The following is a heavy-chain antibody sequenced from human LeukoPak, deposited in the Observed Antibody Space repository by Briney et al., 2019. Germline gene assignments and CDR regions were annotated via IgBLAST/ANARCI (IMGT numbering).Heavy chain of an antibody. CDR2: ISYSGTT. V-gene: IGHV4-39*07. D-gene: IGHD6-19*01. CDR3: ARGGALAVAGTTPLDY. J-gene: IGHJ4*02. CDR1: GGSISSRPYY. Sequence: TSETLSLTCTVSGGSISSRPYYWGWVRQPPGKGLEWIGTISYSGTTYYNPSLKSRVTISVDTSKNQFSLKLSSVTAADTAVYYCARGGALAVAGTTPLDYWGQGTLVTVSS.